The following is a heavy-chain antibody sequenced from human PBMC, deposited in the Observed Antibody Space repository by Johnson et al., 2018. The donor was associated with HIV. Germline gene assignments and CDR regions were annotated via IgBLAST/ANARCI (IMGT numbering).Heavy chain of an antibody. CDR3: ARALYSSGWDDAFDI. J-gene: IGHJ3*02. CDR1: GFTFSSYA. Sequence: QVQLVESGGGVVQPGRSLRLSCAASGFTFSSYAMSWVRQAPGKGLEWVAVISYDGSNKYYADSVKGRFTISRDNSKNTLYLQMNSLKTEDTAVYYCARALYSSGWDDAFDIWGQGTRVTVSS. V-gene: IGHV3-30*04. D-gene: IGHD6-19*01. CDR2: ISYDGSNK.